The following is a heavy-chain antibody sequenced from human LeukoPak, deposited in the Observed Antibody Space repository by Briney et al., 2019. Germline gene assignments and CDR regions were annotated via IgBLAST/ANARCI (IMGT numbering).Heavy chain of an antibody. CDR1: GFTFSSYS. V-gene: IGHV3-21*01. J-gene: IGHJ4*02. D-gene: IGHD3-22*01. CDR2: ISSSSSYV. CDR3: ARAAPTRTMIGSGADY. Sequence: GGSLRLSCAAPGFTFSSYSMNWVRQAPGKGLEWVSSISSSSSYVYYADSVKGRFTISRDNAKNSLYLQMNSLRAEDTALYYCARAAPTRTMIGSGADYWGQGTLVTVSS.